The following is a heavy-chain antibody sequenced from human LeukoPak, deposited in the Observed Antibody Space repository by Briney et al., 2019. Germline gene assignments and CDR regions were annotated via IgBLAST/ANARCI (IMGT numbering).Heavy chain of an antibody. J-gene: IGHJ4*02. Sequence: GASVKVSCKASGYTFTGYHMHWVRQATGQGLEWMGWMNPNSGNTGYAQKFQGRVTMTRNTSISTAYMELSSLRSEDTAVYYCARVTSLWFGEYGYWGQGTLVTVSS. CDR2: MNPNSGNT. CDR3: ARVTSLWFGEYGY. V-gene: IGHV1-8*02. D-gene: IGHD3-10*01. CDR1: GYTFTGYH.